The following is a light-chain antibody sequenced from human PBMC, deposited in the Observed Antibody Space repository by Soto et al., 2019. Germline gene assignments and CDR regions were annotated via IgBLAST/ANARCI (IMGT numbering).Light chain of an antibody. Sequence: DIVLTQSPGTLSLSLGDRATLSCRASQSVSSSYLAWYQQKPGQAPRLLIYGASSRATGIPDRFSGSGSGTDFTLTISRLEPEDFAVYYCQQYGSSRWTFGQGTKVDIK. CDR3: QQYGSSRWT. J-gene: IGKJ1*01. CDR2: GAS. V-gene: IGKV3-20*01. CDR1: QSVSSSY.